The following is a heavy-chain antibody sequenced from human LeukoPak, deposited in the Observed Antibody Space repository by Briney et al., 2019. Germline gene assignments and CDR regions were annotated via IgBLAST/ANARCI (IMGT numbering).Heavy chain of an antibody. CDR1: GFTFSSYG. V-gene: IGHV3-49*04. CDR3: TRAPGLDPDRIAAAEYYFDY. Sequence: PGGSLRLSCAASGFTFSSYGMSWVRQAPGKGLEWVGFIRSKAYGGTTEYAASVKGRFTISRDDSKSIAYLQMNSLKAEDTAVYYCTRAPGLDPDRIAAAEYYFDYWGQGTLVTVSS. D-gene: IGHD6-13*01. CDR2: IRSKAYGGTT. J-gene: IGHJ4*02.